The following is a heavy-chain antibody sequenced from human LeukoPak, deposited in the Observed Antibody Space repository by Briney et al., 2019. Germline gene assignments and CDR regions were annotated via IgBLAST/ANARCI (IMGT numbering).Heavy chain of an antibody. CDR2: ISSSSSYI. V-gene: IGHV3-21*01. CDR3: ARDAKWIQPHY. Sequence: GGSLRLSCAASGFTFSSYSMNWVRQAPGKGLEWVSSISSSSSYIYYADSVKGRFTISRDNAKNSLYLQMNSLRAEDTAVYYCARDAKWIQPHYWGQGTLVTVSS. J-gene: IGHJ4*02. CDR1: GFTFSSYS. D-gene: IGHD5-18*01.